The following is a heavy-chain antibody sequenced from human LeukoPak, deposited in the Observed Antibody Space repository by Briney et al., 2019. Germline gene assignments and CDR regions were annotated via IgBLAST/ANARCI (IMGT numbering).Heavy chain of an antibody. CDR3: AKSLFTSATGTGRAFHI. J-gene: IGHJ3*02. V-gene: IGHV3-53*01. D-gene: IGHD1-1*01. Sequence: GGSLRLSCAASGFTVSSNYMSWVRQAPNKGLEWLSVLYSDGSTYYADPVKGRFTISRDNSKNTLYLQMTSLRAEDTAEYYCAKSLFTSATGTGRAFHIWGQGTMVTVSS. CDR2: LYSDGST. CDR1: GFTVSSNY.